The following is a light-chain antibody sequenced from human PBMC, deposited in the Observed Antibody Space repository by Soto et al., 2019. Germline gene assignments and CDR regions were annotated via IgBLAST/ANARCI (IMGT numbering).Light chain of an antibody. J-gene: IGKJ1*01. CDR3: HEYGSSLWT. Sequence: EVVLTQSPGTLSLSPGEGDTLSCRASQSLSNNFLAWYQQKPGQAPRLLIYGATSRATGVPDRLSGSGSKTDFTLTISRLEPEDFAVYYCHEYGSSLWTFGQGTKVDIK. CDR1: QSLSNNF. CDR2: GAT. V-gene: IGKV3-20*01.